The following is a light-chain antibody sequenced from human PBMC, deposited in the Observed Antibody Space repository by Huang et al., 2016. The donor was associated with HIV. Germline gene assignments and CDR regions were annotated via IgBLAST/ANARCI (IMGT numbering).Light chain of an antibody. CDR2: GVS. J-gene: IGKJ3*01. Sequence: VVMTQSPATLSVSPGERATLSCRASQSISTNLAWYQQRPGQAPRLLFYGVSSRATGIPARFIGSGSGTEFTLTITSLQSEDFAVYYCQQYNNWPGFTFGPGTKVDI. CDR3: QQYNNWPGFT. V-gene: IGKV3-15*01. CDR1: QSISTN.